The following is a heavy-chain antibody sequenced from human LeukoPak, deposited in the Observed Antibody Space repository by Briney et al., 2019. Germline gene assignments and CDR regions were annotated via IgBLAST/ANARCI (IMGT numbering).Heavy chain of an antibody. CDR2: IYYSGST. J-gene: IGHJ2*01. CDR3: AIGGNSWYFDL. CDR1: GGSISSSSYY. D-gene: IGHD4-23*01. V-gene: IGHV4-39*01. Sequence: SETLSLTCTVSGGSISSSSYYWGWIRQPPGKGLEGIGSIYYSGSTYYNPSLKSRVTISVDTSKNQFSLKLSSVTAADTAVYYCAIGGNSWYFDLWGRGTLVTVSS.